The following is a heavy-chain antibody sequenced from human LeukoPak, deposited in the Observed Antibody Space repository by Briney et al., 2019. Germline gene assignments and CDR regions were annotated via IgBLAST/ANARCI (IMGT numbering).Heavy chain of an antibody. CDR1: GFTLSSYA. V-gene: IGHV3-23*01. CDR2: ISGSGGST. CDR3: AKADGSSRPYYFDY. Sequence: GGSLRLSCAASGFTLSSYAVSWVRQAPGKGLEWVSAISGSGGSTYYADSVKGRFTISRDNSKNTLYLQMNSLRAEDTAVYYCAKADGSSRPYYFDYWGQGTLVTVSS. J-gene: IGHJ4*02. D-gene: IGHD6-13*01.